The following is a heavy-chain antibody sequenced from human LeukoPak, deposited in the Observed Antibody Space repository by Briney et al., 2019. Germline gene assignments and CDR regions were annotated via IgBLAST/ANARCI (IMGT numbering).Heavy chain of an antibody. J-gene: IGHJ3*02. V-gene: IGHV3-11*01. CDR2: ISSSGSTI. CDR1: EFTFSDYY. Sequence: GGSLRLSCAASEFTFSDYYMSWIRQAPGKGLEWVSYISSSGSTIYYADSVKGRFTISRDNAKNSLYLQMNSLRAEDTAVYYCARDEAYGDYGGGAFDIWGQGTMVTVSS. D-gene: IGHD4-17*01. CDR3: ARDEAYGDYGGGAFDI.